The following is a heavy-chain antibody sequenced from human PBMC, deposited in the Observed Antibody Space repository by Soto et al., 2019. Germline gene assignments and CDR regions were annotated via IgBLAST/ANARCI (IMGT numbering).Heavy chain of an antibody. V-gene: IGHV3-30*18. CDR2: ISFDGSET. CDR1: GFTFNNSG. D-gene: IGHD4-17*01. J-gene: IGHJ6*02. Sequence: QVQLVESGGGVVQPGRSLRLSCAVSGFTFNNSGMHWIRQAPGKGLECVAVISFDGSETYYADSMKGRFTISRDNSKNMLQLQMNSLRTEDTAIYYCEKDRVPDAYGHYYGMDVWGQGTTVTVSS. CDR3: EKDRVPDAYGHYYGMDV.